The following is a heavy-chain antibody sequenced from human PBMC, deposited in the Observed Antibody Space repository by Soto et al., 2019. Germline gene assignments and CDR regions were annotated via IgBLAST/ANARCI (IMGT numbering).Heavy chain of an antibody. CDR2: VNNDGSNT. CDR1: GFTFSTSW. J-gene: IGHJ6*02. V-gene: IGHV3-74*01. Sequence: HPGGSLRLSCRASGFTFSTSWMHWVRQAPGKGLVWVSRVNNDGSNTAYADFVKGRFTISRDNARNMLYMQMDSLRVEDTAVYYCARDEGGPDVWGQGTTVTVSS. CDR3: ARDEGGPDV.